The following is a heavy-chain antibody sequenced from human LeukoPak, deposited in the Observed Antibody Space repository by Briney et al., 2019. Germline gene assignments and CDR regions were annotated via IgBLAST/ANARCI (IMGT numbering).Heavy chain of an antibody. CDR1: GYTFTSYY. V-gene: IGHV1-46*01. J-gene: IGHJ4*02. Sequence: ALVKVSCKASGYTFTSYYMHWVRQAPGQGLEWMGIINPSGGSTSYAQKFQGRVTMTRDMSTSTVYMELSSLRSEDTAVYYCARTPLRISAAGTYYFDYWGQGTLVTVSS. D-gene: IGHD6-13*01. CDR2: INPSGGST. CDR3: ARTPLRISAAGTYYFDY.